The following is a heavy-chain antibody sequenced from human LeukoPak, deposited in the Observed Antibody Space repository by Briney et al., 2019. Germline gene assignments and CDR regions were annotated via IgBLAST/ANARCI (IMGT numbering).Heavy chain of an antibody. V-gene: IGHV1-18*01. CDR1: GYTFTTYG. D-gene: IGHD1-26*01. CDR3: ARDQPRRGPGNHDY. J-gene: IGHJ4*02. CDR2: ISTYDGST. Sequence: ASVMVSCKASGYTFTTYGINLVRQAPGQGLEWMGWISTYDGSTNYAQKLRDRVTMMRDTSTSTAYMELRSLRSDDTAVYYCARDQPRRGPGNHDYWGQGTLVTVSS.